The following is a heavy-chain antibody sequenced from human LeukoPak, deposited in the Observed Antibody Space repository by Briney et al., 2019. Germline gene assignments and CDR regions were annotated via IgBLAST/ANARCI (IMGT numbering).Heavy chain of an antibody. CDR1: GGSFSGYY. V-gene: IGHV4-34*01. Sequence: PSETLSLTCAVYGGSFSGYYWSWIRQPPGKGLEWIGEINHSGSTNYNPSHKSRVTISVDTSKNQFSLKLSSVTAADTAVYYCASLISSGGYYGMDVWGQGTTVTVSS. D-gene: IGHD6-19*01. J-gene: IGHJ6*02. CDR3: ASLISSGGYYGMDV. CDR2: INHSGST.